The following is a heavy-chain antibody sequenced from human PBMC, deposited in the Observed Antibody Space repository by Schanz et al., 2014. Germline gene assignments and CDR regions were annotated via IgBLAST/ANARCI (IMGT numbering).Heavy chain of an antibody. CDR1: GFIFSSFT. V-gene: IGHV3-30*04. Sequence: VQLVESGGGLIQPGGSLRLSCASSGFIFSSFTMNWVRQAPGKGLEWVALISYDGNNKYYADSVKGRFTISRDNSKNTLYLRMISLRAEDTAMFYCAREIPAGGHFDYWGQGTLVSVSS. CDR2: ISYDGNNK. CDR3: AREIPAGGHFDY. D-gene: IGHD2-15*01. J-gene: IGHJ4*02.